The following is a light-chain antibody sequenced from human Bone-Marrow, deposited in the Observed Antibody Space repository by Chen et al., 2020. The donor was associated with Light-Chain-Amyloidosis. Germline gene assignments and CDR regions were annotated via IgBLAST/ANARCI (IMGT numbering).Light chain of an antibody. Sequence: SYEVTQPPSVSVSPGQPARLTCSGDALPTKYAYWYQQKPGKAPVLVIHRDTERPSGISERFSGSSSGTTATLTISGVQAEDEADYHCQSADSSGTYEVIFGGGTKLTVL. J-gene: IGLJ2*01. CDR1: ALPTKY. CDR2: RDT. CDR3: QSADSSGTYEVI. V-gene: IGLV3-25*03.